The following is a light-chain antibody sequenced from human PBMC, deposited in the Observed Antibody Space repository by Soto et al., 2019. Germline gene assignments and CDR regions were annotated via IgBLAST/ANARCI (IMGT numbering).Light chain of an antibody. V-gene: IGKV3-15*01. CDR3: QQYNSWLWT. CDR1: QSVSSN. Sequence: EMVMTQSPATLSVSPGERATLCCSASQSVSSNLAWYQQKPGQAARLLIYGASTRATGIPARFSGSGSGTEFTLIISSLQSEDSAVYYCQQYNSWLWTFGQVTKVDI. J-gene: IGKJ1*01. CDR2: GAS.